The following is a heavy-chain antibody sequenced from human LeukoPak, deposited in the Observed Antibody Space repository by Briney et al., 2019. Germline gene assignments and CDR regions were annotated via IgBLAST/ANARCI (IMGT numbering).Heavy chain of an antibody. J-gene: IGHJ5*01. V-gene: IGHV3-7*01. CDR2: IKQDGNEK. CDR3: AKEGAYPIITYDS. CDR1: GFTFSSCS. D-gene: IGHD3-10*01. Sequence: GGSLRLSCAASGFTFSSCSMSWIRQAPGKGLEWVANIKQDGNEKHYEDSVKGRFSISRDNAKNSLYLQMDSLRAEDTAVYYCAKEGAYPIITYDSWGQGALVTVSS.